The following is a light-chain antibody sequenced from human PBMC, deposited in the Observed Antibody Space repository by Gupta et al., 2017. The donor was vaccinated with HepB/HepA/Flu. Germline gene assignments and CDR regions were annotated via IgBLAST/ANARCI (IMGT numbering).Light chain of an antibody. CDR1: SSDVGGSNY. CDR3: CSYAGSYTWV. CDR2: DVS. J-gene: IGLJ2*01. V-gene: IGLV2-11*01. Sequence: QSALTQPRSVSGSPGQSVAISCTGPSSDVGGSNYVSWYQQHPGKAPKLMIYDVSKRPSGVPDRFSGYKSGNTASLTISGLQAEEEADYDCCSYAGSYTWVFGGGTKLTVL.